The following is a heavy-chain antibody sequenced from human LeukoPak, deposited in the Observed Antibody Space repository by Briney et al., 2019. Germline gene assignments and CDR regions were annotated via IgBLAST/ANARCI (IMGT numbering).Heavy chain of an antibody. D-gene: IGHD3-10*01. J-gene: IGHJ4*02. CDR2: ISSSSSYI. V-gene: IGHV3-21*01. CDR3: ARDEGYYGSGSYVFLPIDY. CDR1: GFTFSSYS. Sequence: GGSLRLSCAASGFTFSSYSMTWVRQAPGKGLEWVSSISSSSSYIYYVDSVKGRFTISRDNAKNSLYLQMNSLRAEDTAVYYCARDEGYYGSGSYVFLPIDYWGQGTLVTVSS.